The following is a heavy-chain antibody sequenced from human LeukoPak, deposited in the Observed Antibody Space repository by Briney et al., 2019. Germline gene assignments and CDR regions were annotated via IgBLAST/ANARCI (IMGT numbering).Heavy chain of an antibody. CDR2: IYSDGST. Sequence: GGSLRLSCAASGFTVSSNYMTWVRQAPGKGLEWVSIIYSDGSTSYADSVKGRFTISRDNSKNTLYLQMNSLRAEDTAVYYCARDVVGATYFDWGQGTLVTVSS. J-gene: IGHJ4*02. CDR3: ARDVVGATYFD. D-gene: IGHD1-26*01. CDR1: GFTVSSNY. V-gene: IGHV3-53*01.